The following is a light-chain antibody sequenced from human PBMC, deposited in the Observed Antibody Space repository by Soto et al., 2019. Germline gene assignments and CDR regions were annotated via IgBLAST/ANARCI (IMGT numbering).Light chain of an antibody. CDR3: AAWDDSLNAVV. CDR1: SSDVGGYNY. V-gene: IGLV2-8*01. Sequence: QSALTQPPSASGSPGQSVTISCTGTSSDVGGYNYVSWYQQHPGKAPKLMIYEVSNRPSGVPDRFSGSKSGNTASLTVSGLQAEDEADYYCAAWDDSLNAVVFGGGTKLTVL. J-gene: IGLJ2*01. CDR2: EVS.